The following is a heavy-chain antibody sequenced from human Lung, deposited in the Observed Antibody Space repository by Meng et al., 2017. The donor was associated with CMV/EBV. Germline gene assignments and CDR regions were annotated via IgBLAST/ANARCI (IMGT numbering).Heavy chain of an antibody. J-gene: IGHJ4*02. V-gene: IGHV3-7*01. CDR3: ARDNDGKDD. CDR2: INQDGSVK. Sequence: GESXKISCAASGFTFGSYWMSWVRQAPGKGLAWVANINQDGSVKYYVDSVKGRFTISRDNAKNSLYLQMNSLRVEDTAVYYCARDNDGKDDLGQGTRVTVSS. D-gene: IGHD2-8*01. CDR1: GFTFGSYW.